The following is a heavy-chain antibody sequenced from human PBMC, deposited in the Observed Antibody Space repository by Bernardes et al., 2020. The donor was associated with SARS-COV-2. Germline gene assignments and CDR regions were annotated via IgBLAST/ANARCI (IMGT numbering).Heavy chain of an antibody. V-gene: IGHV3-23*01. CDR1: GFTFTKYD. D-gene: IGHD3-3*01. CDR2: ISGSGNNT. CDR3: AKDDDRPLFGAPGFDS. J-gene: IGHJ4*02. Sequence: GGSLRLSCAASGFTFTKYDMSWVRQAPGKGLEWVSGISGSGNNTYYADSVKGRFTISRDNSKNTLFLQMDSLRAEDTAVYYCAKDDDRPLFGAPGFDSWGQGTLVTVSS.